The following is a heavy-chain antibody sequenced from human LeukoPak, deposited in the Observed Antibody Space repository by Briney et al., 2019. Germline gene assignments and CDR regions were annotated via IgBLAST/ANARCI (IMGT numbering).Heavy chain of an antibody. J-gene: IGHJ6*04. CDR3: VRTGSAVGTSLYYYYGMDV. Sequence: GESLKISCKGSGYSFTSYWIGWVRQMPGKGLEWMGIIYPGDSDTRYSPSFQGQVTISADKSISTAYLQWSSLKASDTAMYYCVRTGSAVGTSLYYYYGMDVWGKGTTVTVSS. CDR1: GYSFTSYW. CDR2: IYPGDSDT. D-gene: IGHD3-10*01. V-gene: IGHV5-51*01.